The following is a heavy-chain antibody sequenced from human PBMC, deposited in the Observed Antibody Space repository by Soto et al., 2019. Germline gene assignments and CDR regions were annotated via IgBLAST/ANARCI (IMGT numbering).Heavy chain of an antibody. J-gene: IGHJ4*02. CDR2: IYFSGST. V-gene: IGHV4-30-4*01. Sequence: QVQLQESGPGLVRPSQTLSLTCTVSGGSISSGDYYWSWIRQTPGKGLEWIGYIYFSGSTTYNPALQSRVTISVHTSTNQFSLKLRSVTAADTAVYYCASTPGYTYRPFDYWGQGTLVTVSS. D-gene: IGHD5-18*01. CDR1: GGSISSGDYY. CDR3: ASTPGYTYRPFDY.